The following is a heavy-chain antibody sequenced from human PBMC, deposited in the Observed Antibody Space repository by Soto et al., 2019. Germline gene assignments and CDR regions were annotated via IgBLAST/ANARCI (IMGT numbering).Heavy chain of an antibody. D-gene: IGHD2-2*01. Sequence: SVKVSCKASGYTFTSYDINWVRQATGQGLEWMGWMNPNSGNTGYAQKFQGRVTMTRNTSISTAYMELSSLRSEDTAVYYCARLLYQDCSSTSCSNIMDVWGQGTTVTVSS. CDR3: ARLLYQDCSSTSCSNIMDV. CDR1: GYTFTSYD. CDR2: MNPNSGNT. V-gene: IGHV1-8*01. J-gene: IGHJ6*02.